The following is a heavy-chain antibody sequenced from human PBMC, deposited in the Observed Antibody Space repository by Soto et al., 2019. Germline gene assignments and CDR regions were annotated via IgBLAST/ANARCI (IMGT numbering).Heavy chain of an antibody. J-gene: IGHJ6*02. Sequence: SQTLSLTCVISGDSVSSNSAAWNWIRQSPSRGLEWLGRTYYRSKWYNDYAVSVKSRITINPDTSKNQFSLQLNSVTPEDTAVYYCARDPSAVAGPRHYYYGMDVWGQGTTVTVSS. CDR3: ARDPSAVAGPRHYYYGMDV. CDR1: GDSVSSNSAA. D-gene: IGHD6-19*01. V-gene: IGHV6-1*01. CDR2: TYYRSKWYN.